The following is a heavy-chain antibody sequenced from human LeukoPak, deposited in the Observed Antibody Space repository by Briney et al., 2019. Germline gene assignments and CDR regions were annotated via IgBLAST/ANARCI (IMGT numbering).Heavy chain of an antibody. Sequence: SETLSLTCAVYGGSFSGYYWSWIRQPPGKGLEWIGEINHSGSTNYNPSLKSRVTISVDTSKNQFSLKLSSVTASDTAVYYCARGPPMSYWGQGTLVTVSS. V-gene: IGHV4-34*01. J-gene: IGHJ4*02. CDR1: GGSFSGYY. CDR3: ARGPPMSY. CDR2: INHSGST. D-gene: IGHD3-10*02.